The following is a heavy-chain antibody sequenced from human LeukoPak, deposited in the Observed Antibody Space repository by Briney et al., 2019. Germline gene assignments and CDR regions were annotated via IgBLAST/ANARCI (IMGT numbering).Heavy chain of an antibody. D-gene: IGHD3-16*02. J-gene: IGHJ4*02. CDR3: AKDPRHYDYVWGSYRYKGDY. CDR1: GFTFSSYA. CDR2: ISGSGGST. V-gene: IGHV3-23*01. Sequence: GGSLRLSCAASGFTFSSYAMSWVRQAPGKGLEWVSAISGSGGSTYYADSVKGRFTISRDNSKNTLYLQMNSLRAEDTAVYYCAKDPRHYDYVWGSYRYKGDYWGQGALVTVSS.